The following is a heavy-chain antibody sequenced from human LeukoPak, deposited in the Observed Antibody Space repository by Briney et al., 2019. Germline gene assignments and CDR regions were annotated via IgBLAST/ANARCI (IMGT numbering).Heavy chain of an antibody. CDR1: VYRFIDYF. D-gene: IGHD2-8*01. V-gene: IGHV1-2*02. CDR3: ARDVIMGYEQGCFDP. CDR2: INPNTGDT. Sequence: ASVKVSCKASVYRFIDYFIHWVRQAPGQGAECMGWINPNTGDTKNVQRFQGRVTMTRDTSSSTAYMELSGLNSDDTAMYFCARDVIMGYEQGCFDPWGQGTLVTVSS. J-gene: IGHJ5*02.